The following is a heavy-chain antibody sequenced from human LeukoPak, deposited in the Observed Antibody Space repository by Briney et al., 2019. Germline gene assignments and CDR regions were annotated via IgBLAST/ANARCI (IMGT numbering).Heavy chain of an antibody. CDR3: ARSDCTTTSCGGDI. D-gene: IGHD2-2*01. Sequence: ASVKVSCKASGYTFTSYGISWVRQAPGQGLEWMGIINPSGGSTSYAQTFQGRVTMTRDTSTSTVYMELSSLRSEDTAVYYCARSDCTTTSCGGDIWGQGTMVTVSS. CDR1: GYTFTSYG. V-gene: IGHV1-46*03. CDR2: INPSGGST. J-gene: IGHJ3*02.